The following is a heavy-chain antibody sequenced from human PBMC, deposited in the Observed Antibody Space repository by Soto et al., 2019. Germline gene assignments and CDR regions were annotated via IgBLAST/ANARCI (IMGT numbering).Heavy chain of an antibody. Sequence: QVYLVQSGAEVRRPGASVKVSCTAFGYILTGYSLHWVRQAPGQGLEWMGWIDPNSGATNSAERFHGRVSMTRDTSISAAYLELSSLRSDDTAVYYCASHDPGARFDPWGQGTLVIVSS. J-gene: IGHJ5*02. D-gene: IGHD1-1*01. CDR1: GYILTGYS. V-gene: IGHV1-2*02. CDR2: IDPNSGAT. CDR3: ASHDPGARFDP.